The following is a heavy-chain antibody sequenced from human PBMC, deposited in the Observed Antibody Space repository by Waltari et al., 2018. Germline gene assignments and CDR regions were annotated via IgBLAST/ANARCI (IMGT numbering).Heavy chain of an antibody. V-gene: IGHV4-61*02. Sequence: QVQLQESGPGLVEPSQTLSLTCTVSGASIEDGPFYGTWIRQPAGKGLAWVGRTYANGGPDYNPSLKSRLTISVQRAKNQFTLHLASVTASDTAVYYCARVTTAYPPGGLYVDSWGQGTQVTVSS. J-gene: IGHJ4*02. D-gene: IGHD3-9*01. CDR2: TYANGGP. CDR1: GASIEDGPFY. CDR3: ARVTTAYPPGGLYVDS.